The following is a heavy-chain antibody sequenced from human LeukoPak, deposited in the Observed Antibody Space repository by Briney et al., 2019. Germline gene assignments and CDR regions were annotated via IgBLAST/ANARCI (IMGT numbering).Heavy chain of an antibody. Sequence: ASVKVSCKVSGYTLTELSMHWVRQAPGKGLEWMGGFDPEDGETIYAQKFQGRVTMTEDTSTDTAYMELSSLRSEDTAVYYCAIYKQVAIFGVVTRTFDYWGQGTLVTVSS. V-gene: IGHV1-24*01. CDR2: FDPEDGET. CDR3: AIYKQVAIFGVVTRTFDY. D-gene: IGHD3-3*01. J-gene: IGHJ4*02. CDR1: GYTLTELS.